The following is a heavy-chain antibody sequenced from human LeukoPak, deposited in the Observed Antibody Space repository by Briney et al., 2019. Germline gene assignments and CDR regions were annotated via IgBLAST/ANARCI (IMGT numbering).Heavy chain of an antibody. V-gene: IGHV1-2*02. CDR3: TRVATYYYDSSSYGSSYHYMGV. D-gene: IGHD3-22*01. Sequence: ASVKVSCKASGYIFSGYYIHWVRQAPGQGLEWMGWIDPNSGGTNYAQKFQDRVSMTRDTSINTAYMELSRLRSDDTAVYYCTRVATYYYDSSSYGSSYHYMGVWGKGTTVTVSS. J-gene: IGHJ6*03. CDR1: GYIFSGYY. CDR2: IDPNSGGT.